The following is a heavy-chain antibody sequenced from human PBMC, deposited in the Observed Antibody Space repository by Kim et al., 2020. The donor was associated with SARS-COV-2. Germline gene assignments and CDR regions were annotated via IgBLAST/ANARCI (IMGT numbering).Heavy chain of an antibody. CDR3: ARGIKDWYFNL. J-gene: IGHJ2*01. Sequence: KSNQSLQTRVTISVDTSKKQFSLKVSSVTAADTALYYCARGIKDWYFNLWGRGTLVTVSS. V-gene: IGHV4-34*01.